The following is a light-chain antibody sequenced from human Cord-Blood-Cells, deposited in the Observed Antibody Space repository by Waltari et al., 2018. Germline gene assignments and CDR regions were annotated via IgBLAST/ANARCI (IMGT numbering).Light chain of an antibody. CDR1: QSVSSSY. J-gene: IGKJ5*01. CDR2: GAS. Sequence: EIVLTQSPGTLSLSPGERATLSCRASQSVSSSYLAWYPQKPVQAPRLLIYGASSRATAIPDRFSGSGSGTDFTLTISRLEPEDFAVYYCQQYGSSPITFGQGTRLEIK. CDR3: QQYGSSPIT. V-gene: IGKV3-20*01.